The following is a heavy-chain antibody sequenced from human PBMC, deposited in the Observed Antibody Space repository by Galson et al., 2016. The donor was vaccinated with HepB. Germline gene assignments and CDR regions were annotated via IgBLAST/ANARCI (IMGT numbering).Heavy chain of an antibody. CDR1: GFTFTDYY. Sequence: SVKVSCKALGFTFTDYYMHWVRQAPGQGLEWMGWMRPKTGRTSLAQKFQGRVAMTSDTSINTAYMEVNSLTSDDTAVYYCVREKYGGSSKCFDYWGQGTPVSVSS. J-gene: IGHJ4*02. V-gene: IGHV1-2*02. CDR2: MRPKTGRT. CDR3: VREKYGGSSKCFDY. D-gene: IGHD4-23*01.